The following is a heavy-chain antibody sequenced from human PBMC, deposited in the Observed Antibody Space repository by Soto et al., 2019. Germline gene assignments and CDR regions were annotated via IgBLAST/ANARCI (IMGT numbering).Heavy chain of an antibody. CDR1: GFSLSTSGVG. J-gene: IGHJ6*02. CDR3: SHTGPPRVEEYSSYYYGMDV. Sequence: QITLKESGPTLVKPTQTLTLTCTFSGFSLSTSGVGVGWIRQPPGKALEWLALIYWNDDKRYSPSLKSRLTITKHTSKFLLVLTLTNSEPVDTATYYCSHTGPPRVEEYSSYYYGMDVWGQGTTVTVSS. V-gene: IGHV2-5*01. CDR2: IYWNDDK.